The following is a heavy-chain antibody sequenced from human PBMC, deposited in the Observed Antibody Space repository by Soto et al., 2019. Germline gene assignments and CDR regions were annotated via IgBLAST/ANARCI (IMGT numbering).Heavy chain of an antibody. CDR2: IINIFGTA. D-gene: IGHD3-3*01. CDR1: GGTFSNHV. J-gene: IGHJ6*02. CDR3: ARGPYEFWSGYYRPDFHSGMDV. V-gene: IGHV1-69*12. Sequence: QVQLVQSGAEVKKPGSSVKVSCKASGGTFSNHVISWVRQAPGQGLEWMGGIINIFGTANYAQKFEGRVTITADESTSTAHMELSSRRSEDTAVYYCARGPYEFWSGYYRPDFHSGMDVWGQGTRVTVSS.